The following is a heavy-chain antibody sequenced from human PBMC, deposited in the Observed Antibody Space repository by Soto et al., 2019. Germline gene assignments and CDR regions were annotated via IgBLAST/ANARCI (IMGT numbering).Heavy chain of an antibody. CDR1: GFTFSTYW. Sequence: EVQLVESGGGLVQPGGSLRLSCAATGFTFSTYWMHWVRQGPGKGLVWVSRISTDGSSTTYADSVKGRFTISRDNAKNTRYLQMNSLRAEDTAVYYCARATVSNHPFDYWGQGSLSPSPQ. CDR3: ARATVSNHPFDY. J-gene: IGHJ4*02. D-gene: IGHD4-4*01. V-gene: IGHV3-74*01. CDR2: ISTDGSST.